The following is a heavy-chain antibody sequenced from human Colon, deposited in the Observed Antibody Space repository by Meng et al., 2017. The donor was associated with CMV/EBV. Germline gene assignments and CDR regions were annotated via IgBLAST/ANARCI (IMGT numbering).Heavy chain of an antibody. J-gene: IGHJ3*02. Sequence: ESLKISCATSGFTFSGSAIHWVRQASGKGLEWVGRIRDKTNNYATAYAASVEGRFFISRDDSKTTAYLQMSSLKTEDTAVYYCTRHCSSTSCYPGDAFDIWGQGTMVTVSS. V-gene: IGHV3-73*01. CDR1: GFTFSGSA. CDR2: IRDKTNNYAT. CDR3: TRHCSSTSCYPGDAFDI. D-gene: IGHD2-2*01.